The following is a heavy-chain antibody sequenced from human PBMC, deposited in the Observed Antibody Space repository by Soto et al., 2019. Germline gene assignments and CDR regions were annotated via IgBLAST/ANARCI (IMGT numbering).Heavy chain of an antibody. D-gene: IGHD2-15*01. V-gene: IGHV4-39*01. CDR2: GYYDEST. CDR1: GVSLNSGHYY. Sequence: QVQLQESGPGLLEPLETLSLTCSVSGVSLNSGHYYWVWVRQSPGKGLAWIASGYYDESTYYNPALKRRVTLSIDKPRNQFSLTLKSVTAADTAVYYCGKALIGATRHAAVDSWGQGARVTVSS. CDR3: GKALIGATRHAAVDS. J-gene: IGHJ4*02.